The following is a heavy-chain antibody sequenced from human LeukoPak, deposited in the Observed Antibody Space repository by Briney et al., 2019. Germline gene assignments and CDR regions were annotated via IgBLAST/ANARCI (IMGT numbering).Heavy chain of an antibody. D-gene: IGHD3-22*01. Sequence: GGSLRLSCAASGFTFSSYGMNWVRQAPGKGLEWVSSISRASIYIYYADSVKGRFTISRDKAKNSLYLQMNSLRAEDTAVYYCAKGFNYYDSSGYYRERRSYAFDIWGQGTMVTVSS. CDR3: AKGFNYYDSSGYYRERRSYAFDI. V-gene: IGHV3-21*01. CDR2: ISRASIYI. J-gene: IGHJ3*02. CDR1: GFTFSSYG.